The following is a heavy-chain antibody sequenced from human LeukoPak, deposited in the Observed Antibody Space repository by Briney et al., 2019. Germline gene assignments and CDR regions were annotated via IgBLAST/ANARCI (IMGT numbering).Heavy chain of an antibody. Sequence: SETLSLTCAAYGGSFSGYYWSWIRQPPGKGLEWIGEIYHSGSTNYNPSLKSRVTISVDKSKNQFSLKLSSVTAADTAVYYCARVSGSYDAFDIWGQGTMVTVSS. V-gene: IGHV4-34*01. CDR3: ARVSGSYDAFDI. D-gene: IGHD1-26*01. CDR2: IYHSGST. J-gene: IGHJ3*02. CDR1: GGSFSGYY.